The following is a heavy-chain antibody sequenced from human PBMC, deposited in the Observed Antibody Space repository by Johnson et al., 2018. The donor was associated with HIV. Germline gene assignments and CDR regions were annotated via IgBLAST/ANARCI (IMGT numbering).Heavy chain of an antibody. D-gene: IGHD6-13*01. J-gene: IGHJ3*02. Sequence: VQLVESGGGLIQPGGSLRLSCAASEFTVSSYDMSYVRQSTGKGLEWVSVIYSYGSAYYADPVKGRFTISRDNSKNTVYLQMNSLRADDTAFYYCARVSSLATDAFDIWGRGAMVTVSS. CDR2: IYSYGSA. CDR1: EFTVSSYD. CDR3: ARVSSLATDAFDI. V-gene: IGHV3-53*01.